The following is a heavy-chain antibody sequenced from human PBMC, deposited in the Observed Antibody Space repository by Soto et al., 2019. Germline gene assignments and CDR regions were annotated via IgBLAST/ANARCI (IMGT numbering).Heavy chain of an antibody. CDR3: ARNVVVPAPAAFDI. Sequence: PSETLSLTCTVSGGSISSSSYYWGWIRQPPGKGLEWIGSIYYSGNTYYNPSLKNRVTISVDTSKNQLSLKLISVTAADTAVYYCARNVVVPAPAAFDIWGQGTRVTVSS. J-gene: IGHJ3*02. CDR2: IYYSGNT. CDR1: GGSISSSSYY. D-gene: IGHD2-2*01. V-gene: IGHV4-39*01.